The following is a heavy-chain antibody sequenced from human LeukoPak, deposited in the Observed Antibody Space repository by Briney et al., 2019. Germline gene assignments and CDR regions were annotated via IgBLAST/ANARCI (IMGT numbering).Heavy chain of an antibody. V-gene: IGHV3-33*01. Sequence: GRSLRLSCEASGFTFNKYGMQWVRQAPGKGLEWVALIWYDGSNRNYADSVKGRFTISRDNSKNTLDLQMNSLRAEDTAVYYCAREGFWSGSQYYYYGMDVWGQGTTVTVSS. CDR3: AREGFWSGSQYYYYGMDV. J-gene: IGHJ6*02. CDR1: GFTFNKYG. CDR2: IWYDGSNR. D-gene: IGHD3-3*01.